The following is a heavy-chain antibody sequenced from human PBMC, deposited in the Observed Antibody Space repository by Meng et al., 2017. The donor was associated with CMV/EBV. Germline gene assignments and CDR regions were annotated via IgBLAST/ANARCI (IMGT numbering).Heavy chain of an antibody. CDR3: ARGPRRVARGSSSQYGMDV. J-gene: IGHJ6*02. Sequence: GESLKISCAASGFTVSSNYMSWVRQAPGKGLEWVANIKQDGSEKYYVDSVKGRFTISRDNAKNSLYLQMNSLRAEDTAVYYCARGPRRVARGSSSQYGMDVWGQGTTVTVSS. CDR1: GFTVSSNY. CDR2: IKQDGSEK. D-gene: IGHD6-13*01. V-gene: IGHV3-7*01.